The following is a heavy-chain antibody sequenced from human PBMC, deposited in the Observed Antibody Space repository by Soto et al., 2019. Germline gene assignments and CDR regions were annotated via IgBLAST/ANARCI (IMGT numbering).Heavy chain of an antibody. Sequence: PLEPLCVTKTVAGGSISSFYWSWIRQPPGKGLEWIGYIYYSGSTYYNPSPKSRVTISVDTSKNQFSLKLSSVTAADTAVYYCARDSTVLDYWGQRTTLTVSS. CDR2: IYYSGST. J-gene: IGHJ4*03. CDR1: GGSISSFY. D-gene: IGHD4-4*01. CDR3: ARDSTVLDY. V-gene: IGHV4-59*12.